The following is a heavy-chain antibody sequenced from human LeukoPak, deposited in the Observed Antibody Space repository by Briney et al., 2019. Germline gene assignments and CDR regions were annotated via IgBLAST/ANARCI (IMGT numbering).Heavy chain of an antibody. J-gene: IGHJ6*03. V-gene: IGHV3-11*04. D-gene: IGHD3-10*01. Sequence: GGSLRLSCAASGFTFSDYYMSWIRQAPGKGLEWVSYISSSSSTIYYADSVKGRFTISRDNAKNSLYLQMNSLRAEDTAVYYCARSGLRTYYYYKDVWGKGTTVTVSS. CDR1: GFTFSDYY. CDR3: ARSGLRTYYYYKDV. CDR2: ISSSSSTI.